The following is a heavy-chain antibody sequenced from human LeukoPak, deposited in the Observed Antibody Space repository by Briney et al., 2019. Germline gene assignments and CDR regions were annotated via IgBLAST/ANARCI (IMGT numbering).Heavy chain of an antibody. J-gene: IGHJ6*02. D-gene: IGHD1-26*01. CDR1: GFTFSSYA. Sequence: GGSLRLSCAASGFTFSSYAMHWVRQAPGKGLEWVAVISYDGSNKYYADSVKGRFTISRDNSKNTLYLQMNSLRAEDTAVYYCARAPTYYYGMDVWGQGTTVTVSS. V-gene: IGHV3-30*04. CDR2: ISYDGSNK. CDR3: ARAPTYYYGMDV.